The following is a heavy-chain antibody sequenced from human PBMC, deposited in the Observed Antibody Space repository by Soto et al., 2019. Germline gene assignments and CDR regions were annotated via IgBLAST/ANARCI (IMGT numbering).Heavy chain of an antibody. CDR3: TREQSDDNYFDP. CDR2: IYYSGGT. D-gene: IGHD6-19*01. CDR1: GDALSSGGYF. J-gene: IGHJ5*02. Sequence: QVKLQQSGPGLVKPSETLSLTCTVSGDALSSGGYFYTWVRQPPGKGLEWLGYIYYSGGTNYNPSLKSRVTISLDKSKSQFSLRLISVTAADTAVYYCTREQSDDNYFDPWGQGTLVTVSS. V-gene: IGHV4-61*08.